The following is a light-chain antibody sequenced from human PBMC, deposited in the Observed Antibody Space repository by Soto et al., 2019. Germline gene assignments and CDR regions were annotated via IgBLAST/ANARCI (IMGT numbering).Light chain of an antibody. J-gene: IGKJ2*01. V-gene: IGKV3-20*01. CDR3: QQYGSSPPYT. CDR2: GAS. CDR1: QSVSNNY. Sequence: VTLSLSPGERATLSCRASQSVSNNYLAWYQQKPGQAPRLLIYGASNRATGIPDRFSGSGSGTDFTLTISRLEPEDFAVYYRQQYGSSPPYTFGQGTKVDIK.